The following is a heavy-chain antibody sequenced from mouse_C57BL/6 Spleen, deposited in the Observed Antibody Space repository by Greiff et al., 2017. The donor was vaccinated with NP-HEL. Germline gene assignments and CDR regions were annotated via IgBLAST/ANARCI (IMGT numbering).Heavy chain of an antibody. CDR2: ISYDGSN. J-gene: IGHJ3*01. CDR1: GYSITSGYY. V-gene: IGHV3-6*01. Sequence: DVKLQESGPGLVKPSQSLSLTCSVTGYSITSGYYWNWIRQFPGNKLEWMGYISYDGSNNYNPSLKNRISITRDTSKNQFFLKLNSVTTEDTATYYCARDWDPFAYWGQGTLVTVSA. D-gene: IGHD4-1*01. CDR3: ARDWDPFAY.